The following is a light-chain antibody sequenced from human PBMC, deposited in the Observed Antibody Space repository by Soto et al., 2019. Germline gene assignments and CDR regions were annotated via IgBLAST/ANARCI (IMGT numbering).Light chain of an antibody. V-gene: IGLV1-40*01. CDR2: GNS. J-gene: IGLJ1*01. CDR3: QSYDSSLSGSAFYV. Sequence: QSVLTQPPSVSGAPGQRVTISCTGSSSNIGAGYDVHWYQQLPGTAPKLLIYGNSNRPSGVPDRFSGSKSGTSASLAITGLQAEDEADYYCQSYDSSLSGSAFYVFGTGTKLTVL. CDR1: SSNIGAGYD.